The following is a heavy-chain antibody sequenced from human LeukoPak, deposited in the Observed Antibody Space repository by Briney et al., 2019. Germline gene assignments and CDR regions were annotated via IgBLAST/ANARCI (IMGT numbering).Heavy chain of an antibody. CDR3: AREGSSSGWYDC. V-gene: IGHV3-30*14. CDR2: ISYDGSNK. D-gene: IGHD6-19*01. Sequence: GRSLRLSCAASGFTFSSYAMHWVRQAPGKGLEWVAVISYDGSNKYYADSVKGRFTISRDNSKNTLYLQMNSLRAEDTAVYYCAREGSSSGWYDCWGQGTLVTVSS. J-gene: IGHJ4*02. CDR1: GFTFSSYA.